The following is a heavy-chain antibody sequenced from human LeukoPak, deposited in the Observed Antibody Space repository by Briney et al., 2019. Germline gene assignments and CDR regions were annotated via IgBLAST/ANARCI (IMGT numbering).Heavy chain of an antibody. J-gene: IGHJ4*02. CDR2: INPAGSET. CDR3: ARFGYVAAVDV. V-gene: IGHV3-7*01. CDR1: GFSFSAYW. Sequence: GGSLRLSCAASGFSFSAYWMTWVRQPPGTGLEWVANINPAGSETYYVDPVKGRFSISRDNANNLVYLQMNSLRAEDTAVYHCARFGYVAAVDVWGQGTPVTVSS. D-gene: IGHD2-15*01.